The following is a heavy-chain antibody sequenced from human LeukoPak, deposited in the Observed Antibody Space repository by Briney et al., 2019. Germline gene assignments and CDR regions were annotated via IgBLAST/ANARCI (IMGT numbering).Heavy chain of an antibody. D-gene: IGHD6-13*01. J-gene: IGHJ4*02. Sequence: SETLSLTCAVYGGSFSVYYWSWIRQPPGKGLEWIGESNHSGSTNYNPSLKSRVTISVGTSKNQFSLKLSSVTAADTAVYYCARGVRAAAGSLDYWGQGTLVTVSP. V-gene: IGHV4-34*01. CDR1: GGSFSVYY. CDR3: ARGVRAAAGSLDY. CDR2: SNHSGST.